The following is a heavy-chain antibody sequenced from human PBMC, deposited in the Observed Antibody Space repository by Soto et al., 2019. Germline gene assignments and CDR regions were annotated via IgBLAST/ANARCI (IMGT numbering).Heavy chain of an antibody. D-gene: IGHD2-15*01. V-gene: IGHV1-2*04. J-gene: IGHJ4*02. Sequence: VKGSWKVAGYTITVVPRDWLRNAPGQGLEWMGWITPNSGGTSYAQKFQGWVTMTRDTSISTAYMELSRLRSDDTAVYFCARGDYCSGGSCYLDFDYWGQGTLVTVSS. CDR2: ITPNSGGT. CDR1: GYTITVVP. CDR3: ARGDYCSGGSCYLDFDY.